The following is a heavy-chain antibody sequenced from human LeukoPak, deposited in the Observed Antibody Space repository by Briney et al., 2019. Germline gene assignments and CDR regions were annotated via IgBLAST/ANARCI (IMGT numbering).Heavy chain of an antibody. CDR3: ATLQIQGLVVAPFDY. D-gene: IGHD6-19*01. J-gene: IGHJ4*02. V-gene: IGHV1-2*02. Sequence: ASVKVSCKASGYTFTGYYMHWVRQAPGQGLEWMGWINPNSGGTNYAQKFQGRVTMTRDTSISTAYMELSRLRSDDTAVYYCATLQIQGLVVAPFDYGGQGPLVTVSS. CDR1: GYTFTGYY. CDR2: INPNSGGT.